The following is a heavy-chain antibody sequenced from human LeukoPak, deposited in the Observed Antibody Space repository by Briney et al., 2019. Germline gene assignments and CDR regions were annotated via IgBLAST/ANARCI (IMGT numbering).Heavy chain of an antibody. D-gene: IGHD3-10*01. CDR1: GYTFTSYG. CDR3: ARVGGSGSYGLD. Sequence: ASVKVSCKASGYTFTSYGISWVRQAPGQGLEWMGWISAYNGNTNYAQKFQGRVTMTRDTSISTAYMELSRLRSDDTAVYYCARVGGSGSYGLDWGQGTLVTVSS. V-gene: IGHV1-18*01. J-gene: IGHJ4*02. CDR2: ISAYNGNT.